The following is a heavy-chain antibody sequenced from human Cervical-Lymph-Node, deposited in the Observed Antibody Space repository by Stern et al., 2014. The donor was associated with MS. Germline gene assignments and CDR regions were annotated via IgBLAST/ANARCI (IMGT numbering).Heavy chain of an antibody. CDR3: ARDMSDFWSDYGHNWFDP. CDR1: GYTFTKYL. J-gene: IGHJ5*02. D-gene: IGHD3-3*01. CDR2: INSNTGAP. V-gene: IGHV7-4-1*01. Sequence: QVQLVQSGSELKKPGASVTVSCKASGYTFTKYLIHWVRQAPGQGLEWMGWINSNTGAPMYARDFAGRFVFSLDTSVTTAYLKTEDTAVYYCARDMSDFWSDYGHNWFDPWGQGTLVTVSS.